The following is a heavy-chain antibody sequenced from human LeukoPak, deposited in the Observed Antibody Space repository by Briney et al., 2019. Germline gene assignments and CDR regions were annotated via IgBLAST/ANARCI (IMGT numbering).Heavy chain of an antibody. J-gene: IGHJ5*02. CDR1: GGSIGSGSYY. CDR2: IYTSGST. D-gene: IGHD1-26*01. V-gene: IGHV4-61*02. Sequence: PSETLSLTCTVSGGSIGSGSYYWSWIRQPAGKGLEWIGRIYTSGSTNYNPSLKSRVTISVDTSKNQFSLKLSSVTAADTAVYYCAREGGSYFGNWFDPWGQGTLVTVSS. CDR3: AREGGSYFGNWFDP.